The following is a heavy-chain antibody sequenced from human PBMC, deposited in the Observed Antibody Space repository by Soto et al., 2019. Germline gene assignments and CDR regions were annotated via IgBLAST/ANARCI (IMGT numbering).Heavy chain of an antibody. CDR2: VYYTGST. CDR3: ARGRTVRNYADDSSDYFYFFDY. J-gene: IGHJ4*02. Sequence: SETLSLTCTVSGDSISTFYWGWMRQSPGKELEWIGYVYYTGSTNYNPSLKSRVTISVDRSKNQFSLKLTSANAADTAVYYCARGRTVRNYADDSSDYFYFFDYWGQGTRVTAPQ. D-gene: IGHD3-22*01. CDR1: GDSISTFY. V-gene: IGHV4-59*01.